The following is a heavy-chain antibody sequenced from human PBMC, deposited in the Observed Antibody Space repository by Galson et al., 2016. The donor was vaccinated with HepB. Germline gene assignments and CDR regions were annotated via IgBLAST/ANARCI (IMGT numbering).Heavy chain of an antibody. V-gene: IGHV3-21*01. J-gene: IGHJ4*02. CDR1: GFTFSTQS. CDR2: ITSTSYAI. Sequence: SLRLSCAATGFTFSTQSMNWVRQAPGQGLEWVSSITSTSYAISYADSVKGRFTISRDNSKNTLYLQLSSLRPDDTGVYYCAREWGDYDRVLDNWGQGALVTVSS. CDR3: AREWGDYDRVLDN. D-gene: IGHD3-16*01.